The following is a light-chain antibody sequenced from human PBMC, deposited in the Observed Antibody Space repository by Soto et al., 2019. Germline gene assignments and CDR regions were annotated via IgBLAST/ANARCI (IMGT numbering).Light chain of an antibody. J-gene: IGKJ1*01. CDR2: TAS. Sequence: DIQMTQSPSSLSASVGDRITITCRASQSTSSYVNWYQQKPGKAPKLLIYTASSLQSGVPSRFSGSGSRTDFTLTISSLQSEDSATYYCQQSYSVPWTFGQGTKVEI. CDR3: QQSYSVPWT. V-gene: IGKV1-39*01. CDR1: QSTSSY.